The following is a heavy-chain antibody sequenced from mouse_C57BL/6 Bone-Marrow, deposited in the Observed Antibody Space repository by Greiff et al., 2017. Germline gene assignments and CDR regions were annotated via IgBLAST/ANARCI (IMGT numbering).Heavy chain of an antibody. CDR2: IWWDDDK. Sequence: QVTLKECGPGILQPSQTLSLTCSFSGFSLSTFGMGVGWIRQPSGKGLEWLAHIWWDDDKYYNPALKSRLTISKDTSKNQVFLKIASVDTADTATYYCAVYYYGSSYILYYWGQGTTLTVSS. J-gene: IGHJ2*01. CDR1: GFSLSTFGMG. V-gene: IGHV8-8*01. D-gene: IGHD1-1*01. CDR3: AVYYYGSSYILYY.